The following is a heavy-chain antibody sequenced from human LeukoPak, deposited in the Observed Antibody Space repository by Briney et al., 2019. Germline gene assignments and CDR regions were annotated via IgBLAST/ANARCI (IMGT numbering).Heavy chain of an antibody. CDR1: RYTFTSYA. V-gene: IGHV1-3*01. J-gene: IGHJ4*02. Sequence: GASVKVSCTASRYTFTSYAMHWVRQAPGQRLEWMGWINAGNGNTKYSQKFQGRVTITRDTSASTAYMELSSLRSEDTAVYYCARSPSYDYVWGSYRSAEDFDYWGQGTLVTVSS. D-gene: IGHD3-16*02. CDR3: ARSPSYDYVWGSYRSAEDFDY. CDR2: INAGNGNT.